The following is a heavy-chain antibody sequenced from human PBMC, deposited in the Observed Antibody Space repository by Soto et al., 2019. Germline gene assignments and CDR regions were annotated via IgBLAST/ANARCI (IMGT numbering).Heavy chain of an antibody. Sequence: EVQLVESGGGLVKPGGSLRLSCAASGFTFSTFSMNWVRQAPGKGLEWVSSFSSSSGYIYYADSVKGRFTISRDNAKNSLYLQMDSLRAEDTAVYYCARGQETFYYGSGSSQYYFDYGGQGTLVTVSS. CDR3: ARGQETFYYGSGSSQYYFDY. CDR1: GFTFSTFS. J-gene: IGHJ4*02. D-gene: IGHD3-10*01. V-gene: IGHV3-21*01. CDR2: FSSSSGYI.